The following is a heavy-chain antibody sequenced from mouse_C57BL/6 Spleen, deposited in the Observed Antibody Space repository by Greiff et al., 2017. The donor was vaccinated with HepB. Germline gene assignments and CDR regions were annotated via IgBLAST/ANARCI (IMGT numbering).Heavy chain of an antibody. Sequence: EVKVVESGGGLVKPGGSLKLSCAASGFTFSDYGMHWVRQAPEKGLEWVAYISSGSGTIYYADTVKGRFTISRDNAKNTLFLQMTSLRSEDTAMYYCARGGNYDNYYAMDYWGQGTSVTVSS. CDR2: ISSGSGTI. V-gene: IGHV5-17*01. J-gene: IGHJ4*01. CDR1: GFTFSDYG. CDR3: ARGGNYDNYYAMDY. D-gene: IGHD2-4*01.